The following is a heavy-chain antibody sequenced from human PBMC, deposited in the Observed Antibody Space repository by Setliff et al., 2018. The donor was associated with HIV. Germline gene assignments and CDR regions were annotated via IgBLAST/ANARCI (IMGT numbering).Heavy chain of an antibody. Sequence: ASVKVSCKASGGTFSSYAISWVRQAPGQGLEWMGIINPSGDTTRYAQKFQGRVTMTRDTSTRTAYMDLNSLLVEDTAVYYCARSSGWPPHYLDNWGQGTLVTVSS. CDR1: GGTFSSYA. J-gene: IGHJ4*02. V-gene: IGHV1-46*01. CDR2: INPSGDTT. D-gene: IGHD6-19*01. CDR3: ARSSGWPPHYLDN.